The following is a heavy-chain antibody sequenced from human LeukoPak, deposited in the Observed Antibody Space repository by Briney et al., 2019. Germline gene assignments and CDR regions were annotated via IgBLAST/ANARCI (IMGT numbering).Heavy chain of an antibody. CDR1: GGSISSHY. D-gene: IGHD4-23*01. CDR3: AKSSYGGQAGGAFDI. Sequence: SETLSLTRTVSGGSISSHYWSWIRQPPGKGLEWIGYIYYSGSTNYNPSLKSRVTISVDTSKKKFSLKLTSVTAADTAVYYCAKSSYGGQAGGAFDIWGQGTMVTVSS. CDR2: IYYSGST. V-gene: IGHV4-59*11. J-gene: IGHJ3*02.